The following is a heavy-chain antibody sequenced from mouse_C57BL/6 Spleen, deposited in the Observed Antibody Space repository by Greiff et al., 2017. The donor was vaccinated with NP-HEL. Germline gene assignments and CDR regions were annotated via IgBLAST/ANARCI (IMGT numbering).Heavy chain of an antibody. J-gene: IGHJ3*01. D-gene: IGHD2-3*01. CDR1: GYTFTDYY. CDR2: INPNNGGT. Sequence: EVQLQQSGPELVKPGASVKISCKASGYTFTDYYMNWVKQSHGKSLEWIGDINPNNGGTSYNQKFKGKATLTVDKSSSTAYMELRSLTSEDSAVYYCARGIYDGTWLAYWGQGTLVTVSA. V-gene: IGHV1-26*01. CDR3: ARGIYDGTWLAY.